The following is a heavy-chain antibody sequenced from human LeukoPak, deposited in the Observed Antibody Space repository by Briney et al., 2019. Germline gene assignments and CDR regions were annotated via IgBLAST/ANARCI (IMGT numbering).Heavy chain of an antibody. CDR2: IHDNGDS. CDR3: ARAPSGCGGTCPSDH. J-gene: IGHJ4*02. Sequence: PSETLSLTCTVSGGSISGYFWSWIRQPAGKGLERMWRIHDNGDSNHNPSLKSRVTMALDTSGNQVSLKLTSVTAADTAVYYCARAPSGCGGTCPSDHWGPGTLVTVSS. CDR1: GGSISGYF. V-gene: IGHV4-4*07. D-gene: IGHD2-15*01.